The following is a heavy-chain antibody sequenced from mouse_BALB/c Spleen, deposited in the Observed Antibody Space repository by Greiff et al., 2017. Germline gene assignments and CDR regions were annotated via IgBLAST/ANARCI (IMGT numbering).Heavy chain of an antibody. CDR3: ARSLVRGYAMDY. D-gene: IGHD6-2*01. V-gene: IGHV5-17*02. J-gene: IGHJ4*01. CDR2: ISSGSSTI. Sequence: VHVKQSGGGLVQPGGSRKLSCAASGFTFSSFGMHWVRQAPEKGLEWVAYISSGSSTIYYADTVKGRFTISRDNPKNTLFLQMTSLRSEDTAMYYCARSLVRGYAMDYWGQGTSVTVSS. CDR1: GFTFSSFG.